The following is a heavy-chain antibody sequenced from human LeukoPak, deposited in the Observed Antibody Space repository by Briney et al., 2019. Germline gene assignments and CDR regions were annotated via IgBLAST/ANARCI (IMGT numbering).Heavy chain of an antibody. D-gene: IGHD3-10*01. J-gene: IGHJ6*02. V-gene: IGHV5-51*01. Sequence: GESLKISCKGFGYSFTSYWIGWVRQMPGKGLEWMGIIYPGDSDTTYSPSFQGQVTISADKSANTAYLHWSSLKASDTAMYYCARSEISLARGALYGMDVWGQGTTVTVSS. CDR3: ARSEISLARGALYGMDV. CDR1: GYSFTSYW. CDR2: IYPGDSDT.